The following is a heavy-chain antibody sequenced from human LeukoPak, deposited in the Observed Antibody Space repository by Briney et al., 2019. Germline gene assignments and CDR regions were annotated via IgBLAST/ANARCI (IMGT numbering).Heavy chain of an antibody. CDR3: AREITTNGGRYFDY. V-gene: IGHV3-33*01. CDR1: GFTFSSYG. D-gene: IGHD7-27*01. Sequence: PGRSLRLSCAASGFTFSSYGMHWVRQAPGKGLEWVAVIWYDGSNKYYADSVKGRFTISRDNSKNTLYLQMNSLRAEDTAVYYCAREITTNGGRYFDYWGQGTLVTVSS. J-gene: IGHJ4*02. CDR2: IWYDGSNK.